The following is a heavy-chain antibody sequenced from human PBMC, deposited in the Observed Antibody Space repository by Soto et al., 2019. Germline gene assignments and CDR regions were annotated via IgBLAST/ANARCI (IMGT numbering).Heavy chain of an antibody. CDR3: AKERFQ. V-gene: IGHV3-30*02. CDR1: GFPFSAYG. J-gene: IGHJ1*01. Sequence: QVQLGEWGGGLFQPGASRGPSGAASGFPFSAYGMHWVRQAPGKGLQWVALIWYDGSEKRYAESVKGRFTVSRDNAKNTVYLQMNGLGVEDTAVYYCAKERFQ. CDR2: IWYDGSEK.